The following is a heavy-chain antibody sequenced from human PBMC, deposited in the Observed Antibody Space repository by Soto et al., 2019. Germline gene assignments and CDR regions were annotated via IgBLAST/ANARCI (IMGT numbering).Heavy chain of an antibody. CDR1: GFTFSSYA. D-gene: IGHD3-3*01. V-gene: IGHV3-30-3*01. J-gene: IGHJ4*02. CDR3: ARASGFWSGYVDY. CDR2: ISYDGSNK. Sequence: QVQLVESGGGVVQPGRSLRLSCAASGFTFSSYAMHWVRQAPGKGLEWLAVISYDGSNKYYADSVKGRFTISRDNSKNTLYLQMNSLRAEDTAVYYCARASGFWSGYVDYWGQGTLVTVSS.